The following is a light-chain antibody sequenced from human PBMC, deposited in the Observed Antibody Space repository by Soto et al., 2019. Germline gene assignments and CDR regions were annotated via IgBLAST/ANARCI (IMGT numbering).Light chain of an antibody. CDR2: GAS. J-gene: IGKJ1*01. V-gene: IGKV3-20*01. CDR3: QQAGSSGT. CDR1: QSVRSTY. Sequence: GVTHSAVSLSLYQGERATLSCSASQSVRSTYLAWYQQKPGQAPMLLIYGASNRATGIPDRFSGSGSGTDFTLTISRLEPEDLAVYCWQQAGSSGTFGQGA.